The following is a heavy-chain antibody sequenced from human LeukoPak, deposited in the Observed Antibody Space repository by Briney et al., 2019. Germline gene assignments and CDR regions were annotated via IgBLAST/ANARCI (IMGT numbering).Heavy chain of an antibody. CDR2: INWNGGGT. Sequence: PGGSLRLSCAASGFTFDDYGMSWVRQAPGKGLEWVSGINWNGGGTGYADSVRGRFTISRDNAKNSLFLQMNSLRAEDTAVYYCARDEWGDAFDIWGQGTMVTVFS. CDR3: ARDEWGDAFDI. J-gene: IGHJ3*02. V-gene: IGHV3-20*04. CDR1: GFTFDDYG. D-gene: IGHD1-26*01.